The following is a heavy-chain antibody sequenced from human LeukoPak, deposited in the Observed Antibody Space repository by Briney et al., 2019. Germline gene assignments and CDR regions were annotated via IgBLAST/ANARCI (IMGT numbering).Heavy chain of an antibody. D-gene: IGHD6-19*01. Sequence: ASVKVSCKASGYTFTGYYMHWVRQAPGQGLEWMGRINPNSGGTNYAQKFQGWVTMTRDTSISTAYMELSRLRSDDTAVYYCARGGTPYSSGWYYFDYWGQETLVTVSS. CDR3: ARGGTPYSSGWYYFDY. CDR1: GYTFTGYY. J-gene: IGHJ4*02. CDR2: INPNSGGT. V-gene: IGHV1-2*04.